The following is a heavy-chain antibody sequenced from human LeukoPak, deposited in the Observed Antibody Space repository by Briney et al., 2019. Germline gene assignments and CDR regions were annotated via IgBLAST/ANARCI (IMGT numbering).Heavy chain of an antibody. CDR3: ARVSPSGAFDWFTMYYFDY. Sequence: PGGSLRHSCAASGFTFSSYWMSWVRQAPGKGLEWVANIKQDGSEKYYVDSVRGRFTISGDKAKNSLYLQMNSLRAEDTAVYYCARVSPSGAFDWFTMYYFDYWGQGTLVTVSS. CDR2: IKQDGSEK. J-gene: IGHJ4*02. D-gene: IGHD3-9*01. V-gene: IGHV3-7*01. CDR1: GFTFSSYW.